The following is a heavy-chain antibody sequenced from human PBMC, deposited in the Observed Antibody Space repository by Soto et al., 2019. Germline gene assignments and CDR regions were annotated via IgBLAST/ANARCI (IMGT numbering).Heavy chain of an antibody. J-gene: IGHJ4*02. CDR2: TNPSGRP. D-gene: IGHD6-6*01. V-gene: IGHV4-34*01. CDR1: AGSPSGYY. CDR3: ARVNRRSFCNLFFDY. Sequence: SETLSLTCALDAGSPSGYYWSWIRHPPGKGLEWIGETNPSGRPNYNPSLKTRSPISVDTSKNPFYLKLSSVTSADTAVYYCARVNRRSFCNLFFDYWGQGTLVTVSS.